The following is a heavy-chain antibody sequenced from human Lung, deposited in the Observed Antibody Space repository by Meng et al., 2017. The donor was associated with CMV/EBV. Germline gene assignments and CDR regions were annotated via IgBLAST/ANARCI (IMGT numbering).Heavy chain of an antibody. CDR3: ARGNWNDALVLDY. D-gene: IGHD1-1*01. J-gene: IGHJ4*02. CDR2: IYYSGST. V-gene: IGHV4-30-4*08. CDR1: GGSISSGDYY. Sequence: LRLSCTVSGGSISSGDYYWSWIRQPPGKGLEWIGYIYYSGSTYYNPSLKSRVTISVDTSKNQFSLKLSSVTAADTAVYYCARGNWNDALVLDYWGQGTXVTVSS.